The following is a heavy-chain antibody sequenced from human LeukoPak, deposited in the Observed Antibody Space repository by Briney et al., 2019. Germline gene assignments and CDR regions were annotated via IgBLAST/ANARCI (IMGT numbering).Heavy chain of an antibody. CDR1: GYTFTSHG. J-gene: IGHJ4*02. CDR3: ARDPSNSSGRHESVDF. Sequence: ASVKVSCMASGYTFTSHGISWVRQAPGQGLEWMGWISAYNGDTNYPQKLQGRVTMTTDTSTSTAYMELRSLRSGDTAVYYYARDPSNSSGRHESVDFWGQGTLVTVSS. V-gene: IGHV1-18*01. CDR2: ISAYNGDT. D-gene: IGHD6-19*01.